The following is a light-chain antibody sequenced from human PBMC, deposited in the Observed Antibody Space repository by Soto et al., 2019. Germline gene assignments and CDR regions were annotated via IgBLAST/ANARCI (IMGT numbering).Light chain of an antibody. Sequence: EIVMTQSPATLSLSPGERATLSCRASQSVGTFFAWYQQKPGQAPRLLIYDASNRATGIPDRFSGSGSGTDFTLTISRLEPEDFAVYYCQQYGSSPLTFGGGTKVDIK. V-gene: IGKV3-20*01. CDR3: QQYGSSPLT. J-gene: IGKJ4*01. CDR1: QSVGTF. CDR2: DAS.